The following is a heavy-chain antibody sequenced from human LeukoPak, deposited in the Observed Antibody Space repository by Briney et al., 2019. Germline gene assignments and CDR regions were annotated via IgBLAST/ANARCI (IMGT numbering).Heavy chain of an antibody. V-gene: IGHV4-34*01. D-gene: IGHD6-13*01. CDR3: ARGDGAAAGTNAFDI. CDR2: INHSGST. J-gene: IGHJ3*02. Sequence: SETLSLTCAVYGGSFSGYYWSWIRQPPGKGLEWIGEINHSGSTNYNPPLKSRVTISVDTSKNQFSLKLSSVTAADTAVYYCARGDGAAAGTNAFDIWGQGTMVTVSS. CDR1: GGSFSGYY.